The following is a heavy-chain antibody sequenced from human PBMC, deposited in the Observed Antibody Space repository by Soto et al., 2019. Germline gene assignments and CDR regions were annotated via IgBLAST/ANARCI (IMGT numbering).Heavy chain of an antibody. J-gene: IGHJ5*02. Sequence: SQTLSLTCAISGDSVSSKTAAWNWIRQSPSRGLEWLGRTYFRSKWYNDYAMSVKSRITISPDTSKNQFSLLLNSVTPEDTAVYYCARVTFDHFVHWFDPWGQGTLVTVSS. CDR2: TYFRSKWYN. CDR1: GDSVSSKTAA. D-gene: IGHD3-9*01. CDR3: ARVTFDHFVHWFDP. V-gene: IGHV6-1*01.